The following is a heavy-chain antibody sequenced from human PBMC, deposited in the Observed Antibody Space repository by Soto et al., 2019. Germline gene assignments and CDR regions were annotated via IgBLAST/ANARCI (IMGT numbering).Heavy chain of an antibody. CDR3: AKGGGDYGSGSYPFWY. J-gene: IGHJ4*02. Sequence: EVQLLESGGGLVQPGGSLRLSCAASGFTFSSYAMSWVRQAPGKGLEWVSTINSSGGSTYYADSVKGGFTISRDNSKTTLYLQMNSLRAEDTAVYYCAKGGGDYGSGSYPFWYWGQGTLVTVSS. D-gene: IGHD3-10*01. CDR2: INSSGGST. CDR1: GFTFSSYA. V-gene: IGHV3-23*01.